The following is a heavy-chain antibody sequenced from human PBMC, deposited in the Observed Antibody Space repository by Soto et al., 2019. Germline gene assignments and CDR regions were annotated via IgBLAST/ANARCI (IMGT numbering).Heavy chain of an antibody. Sequence: PWWSLRLSCAASGFTFSSYGMHWFRQAPGKGLEWVAVIWYDGSREFYTDSVKGRFTISRDNSNLYLQMNSLRDDDTAVYYCARDQLDRLRPRETRYFDFWGQGTLVTVSS. V-gene: IGHV3-33*01. J-gene: IGHJ4*02. CDR1: GFTFSSYG. CDR3: ARDQLDRLRPRETRYFDF. CDR2: IWYDGSRE. D-gene: IGHD3-3*01.